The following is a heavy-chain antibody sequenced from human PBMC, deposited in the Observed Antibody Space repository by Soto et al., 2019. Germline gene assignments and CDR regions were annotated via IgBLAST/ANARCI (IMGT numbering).Heavy chain of an antibody. CDR1: GFTFSSYS. CDR2: ISSSSSTI. CDR3: AREGALKPFSS. V-gene: IGHV3-48*04. J-gene: IGHJ5*02. Sequence: QPGGSLRLSCAASGFTFSSYSMNWVRQAPGKGLEWVSYISSSSSTIYYADSVKGRFTISRDNAKNSVYLQMDSLRVEDTAVYYCAREGALKPFSSWGQGALVTVSS.